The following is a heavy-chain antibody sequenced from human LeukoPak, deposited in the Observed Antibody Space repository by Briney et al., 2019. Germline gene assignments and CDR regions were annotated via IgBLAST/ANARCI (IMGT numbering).Heavy chain of an antibody. D-gene: IGHD1-26*01. CDR3: ARHRYYSLDY. J-gene: IGHJ4*02. V-gene: IGHV3-7*01. CDR2: IKQDGSDE. Sequence: PGGSLRLSCTASGFIFSNCWMTWVRQAPGKGLEWVANIKQDGSDEYCVDSVKGRFTISRDNAKNSLYLQMNSLRAEDTAVYYCARHRYYSLDYWGQGTLVTVSS. CDR1: GFIFSNCW.